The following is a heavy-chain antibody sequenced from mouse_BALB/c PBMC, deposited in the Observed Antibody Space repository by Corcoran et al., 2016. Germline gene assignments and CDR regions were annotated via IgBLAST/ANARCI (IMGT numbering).Heavy chain of an antibody. J-gene: IGHJ2*01. CDR2: INTYTGEP. CDR1: GYTSTNYG. V-gene: IGHV9-1*02. CDR3: ARGSSGYDY. Sequence: QIQLVQSGPELKKPGETVKISCKASGYTSTNYGMNWVKQAPGKGLKWMGWINTYTGEPTYADAFKGRFAFSLETSASTAYLQINNLKNEDMATYFCARGSSGYDYWGQGTTLTVSS. D-gene: IGHD3-1*01.